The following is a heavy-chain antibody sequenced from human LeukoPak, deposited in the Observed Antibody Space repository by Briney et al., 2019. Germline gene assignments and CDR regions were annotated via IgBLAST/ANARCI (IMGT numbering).Heavy chain of an antibody. D-gene: IGHD6-6*01. CDR2: INHSGST. CDR3: ARRGAARAFDY. V-gene: IGHV4-34*01. J-gene: IGHJ4*02. CDR1: GGSFSGYY. Sequence: SETLSLTCAVYGGSFSGYYWSWIRQPPGKGLEWIGEINHSGSTNYNPSLKSRVTISVDTSKNQFSLKLGSVTAADTAVYYCARRGAARAFDYWGQGTLVTVSS.